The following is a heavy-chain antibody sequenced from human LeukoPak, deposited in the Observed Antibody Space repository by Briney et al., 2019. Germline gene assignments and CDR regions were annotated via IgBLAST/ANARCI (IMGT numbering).Heavy chain of an antibody. J-gene: IGHJ3*02. CDR3: AKSQLGYCSGGSCFDAFDI. V-gene: IGHV3-48*01. CDR1: GFTFSSYS. D-gene: IGHD2-15*01. Sequence: GGSLRLSCAASGFTFSSYSMNWVRQAPGKGLEWVSYISSSSSTIYYADSVKGRFTISRDNSKSTLYLQMNSLRAEDTAVYYCAKSQLGYCSGGSCFDAFDIWGQWTMVTVS. CDR2: ISSSSSTI.